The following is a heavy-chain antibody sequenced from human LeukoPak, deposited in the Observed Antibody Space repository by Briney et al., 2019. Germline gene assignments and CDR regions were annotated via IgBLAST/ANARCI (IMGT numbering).Heavy chain of an antibody. CDR3: AKGGYCTNGVCYTYYYYYGTDV. D-gene: IGHD2-8*01. Sequence: GGSLRLSCAASGFTFSSYGMHWVRQAPGKGLEWVAVISYDGSNKYYADSVEGRFTISRDNSKNTLYLQMNSLRAEDTAVYYCAKGGYCTNGVCYTYYYYYGTDVWGQGTTVTVSS. V-gene: IGHV3-30*18. CDR1: GFTFSSYG. J-gene: IGHJ6*02. CDR2: ISYDGSNK.